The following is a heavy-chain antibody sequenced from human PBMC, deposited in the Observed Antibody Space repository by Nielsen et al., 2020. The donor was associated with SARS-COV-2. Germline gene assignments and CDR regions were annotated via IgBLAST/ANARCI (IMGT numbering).Heavy chain of an antibody. CDR3: ARVGVMVVAATPYYYYYMDV. CDR1: GSSVTSYS. Sequence: SETLSLTCSVSGSSVTSYSWSWIRQPPGKGLEWIGYIYYSGSTYYNPSLKSRVTISVDTSKNQFPLKLSSVTAADTAVYYCARVGVMVVAATPYYYYYMDVWGKGTTVTVSS. CDR2: IYYSGST. V-gene: IGHV4-59*08. D-gene: IGHD2-15*01. J-gene: IGHJ6*03.